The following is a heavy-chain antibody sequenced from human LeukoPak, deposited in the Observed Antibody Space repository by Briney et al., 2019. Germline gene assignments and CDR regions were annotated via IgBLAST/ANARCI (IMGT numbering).Heavy chain of an antibody. CDR3: ARVRDCSSSICHYYFDY. Sequence: SETLSLTCTVSGGSISSYYWSWIRQPPGKGLEWIGYIYYSGSTNYNPSLKSRVTISVDTSKNQFSMKLSSVTAADTAVYYCARVRDCSSSICHYYFDYWGQGTLVIVSS. CDR1: GGSISSYY. V-gene: IGHV4-59*01. J-gene: IGHJ4*02. D-gene: IGHD2-2*01. CDR2: IYYSGST.